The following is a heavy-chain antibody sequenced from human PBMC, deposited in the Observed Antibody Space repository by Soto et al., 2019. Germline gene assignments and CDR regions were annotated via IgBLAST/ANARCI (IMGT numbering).Heavy chain of an antibody. D-gene: IGHD5-12*01. CDR3: ARDGGCRDGYTVGCNWFDP. CDR2: IWYDGSNK. Sequence: QVQLVASGGGVVQPGRSLRLSCAASGFTFSSYGRHWVRQAPGKGLEWVAVIWYDGSNKYYAGSVKGRFTISRDNSKNTLYVQMNSLRAADKAVYYCARDGGCRDGYTVGCNWFDPWGHGTLVTVSS. V-gene: IGHV3-33*01. J-gene: IGHJ5*02. CDR1: GFTFSSYG.